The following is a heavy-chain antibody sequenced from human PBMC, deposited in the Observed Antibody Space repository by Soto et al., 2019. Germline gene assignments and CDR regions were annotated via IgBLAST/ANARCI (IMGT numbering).Heavy chain of an antibody. CDR1: GFTVSSNY. Sequence: EVQLVESGGGLVQPGGSLRLSCAASGFTVSSNYMSWVRQAPGKGLEWVSVIYSGGSTYYADSVKGRFTISRDNSTITLYLHMNSLRAEDTAVYYCARALLPHEAFDIWGQWTMVTVSS. CDR3: ARALLPHEAFDI. J-gene: IGHJ3*02. V-gene: IGHV3-66*01. CDR2: IYSGGST.